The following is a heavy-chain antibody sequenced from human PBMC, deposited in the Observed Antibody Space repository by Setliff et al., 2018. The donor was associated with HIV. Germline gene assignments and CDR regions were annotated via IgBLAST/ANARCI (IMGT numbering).Heavy chain of an antibody. Sequence: LRLSCAASGFTFSSYSMNWVRQAPGKWLEWVSSISSSSSYILYADSVKGRFTISRDNAKNSLYLQMNSLRAEDTAVYYCARDPYYYDSSGYGPRAFDIWGQGTMVTVSS. J-gene: IGHJ3*02. CDR1: GFTFSSYS. V-gene: IGHV3-21*01. CDR3: ARDPYYYDSSGYGPRAFDI. CDR2: ISSSSSYI. D-gene: IGHD3-22*01.